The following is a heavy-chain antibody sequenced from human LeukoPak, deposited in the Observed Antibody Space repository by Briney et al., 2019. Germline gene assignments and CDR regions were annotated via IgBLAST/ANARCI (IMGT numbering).Heavy chain of an antibody. D-gene: IGHD3-10*01. CDR2: IHHSGST. CDR3: ARHNSALWGHYGSGTFDY. CDR1: GYSISSGYY. J-gene: IGHJ4*02. V-gene: IGHV4-38-2*01. Sequence: SETLSLTCAVSGYSISSGYYWGWIRQPPGKGLEWIGSIHHSGSTYYNPSLKSRVTISVDTSKNQFSLKLSSVTAADTAVYYCARHNSALWGHYGSGTFDYWGQGTLVTVSS.